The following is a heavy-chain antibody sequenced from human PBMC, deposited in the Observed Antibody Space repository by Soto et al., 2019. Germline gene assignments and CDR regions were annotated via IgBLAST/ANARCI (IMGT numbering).Heavy chain of an antibody. CDR3: ARGEDWFDP. V-gene: IGHV3-30-3*01. CDR2: ISYDGSNK. Sequence: GGSLRLSCAASGFTFSSYAMHWVRQAPGKGLEWVAVISYDGSNKYYADSVKGRFTISRDNSKNTLYLQMNSLRAEDTAVYYCARGEDWFDPWGQGTLVTVSS. CDR1: GFTFSSYA. J-gene: IGHJ5*02.